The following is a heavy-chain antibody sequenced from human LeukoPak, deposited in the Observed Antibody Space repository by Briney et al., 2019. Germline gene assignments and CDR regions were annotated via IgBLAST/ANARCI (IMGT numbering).Heavy chain of an antibody. CDR1: GFTFSSYA. D-gene: IGHD6-13*01. V-gene: IGHV3-30*04. Sequence: GGSLRLSCAASGFTFSSYAMHWVRQAPGKGLEWAAVISYDGSNKYYADSVKGRFTISRDNSKNTLYLQMNSLRAEDTAVYYCARASTSSWMMFYWGQGTLVTVSS. CDR3: ARASTSSWMMFY. J-gene: IGHJ4*02. CDR2: ISYDGSNK.